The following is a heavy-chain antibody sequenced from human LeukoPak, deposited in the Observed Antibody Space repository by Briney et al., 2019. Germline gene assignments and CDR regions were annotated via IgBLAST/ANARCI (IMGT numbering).Heavy chain of an antibody. J-gene: IGHJ4*02. Sequence: GGSLRLSCAASGFRFSSYWMSWVRQAPGKGLEWVANINQDGSEKYYVDSVKGQFTVSRDNAKNSLFLQMNSLRTEDTGVYYCARDGHPFDSWGQGTLVTVSS. CDR1: GFRFSSYW. V-gene: IGHV3-7*01. CDR3: ARDGHPFDS. CDR2: INQDGSEK.